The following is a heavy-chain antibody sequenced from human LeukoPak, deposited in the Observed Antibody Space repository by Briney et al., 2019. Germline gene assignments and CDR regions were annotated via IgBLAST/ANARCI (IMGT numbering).Heavy chain of an antibody. J-gene: IGHJ5*02. CDR2: INSDGSST. D-gene: IGHD2-21*02. CDR3: AATASYNWFDP. V-gene: IGHV3-74*01. Sequence: GGSLRLSCAASGFTFSSYWMHWVRQAPGKGLVWVSRINSDGSSTGYADSVKGRFTISRDNAKNTLYLQMNSLRAEDTAVYYCAATASYNWFDPWGQGTLVTVSS. CDR1: GFTFSSYW.